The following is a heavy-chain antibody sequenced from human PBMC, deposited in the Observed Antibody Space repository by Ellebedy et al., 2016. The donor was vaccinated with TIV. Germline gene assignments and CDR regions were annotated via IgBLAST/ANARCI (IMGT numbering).Heavy chain of an antibody. D-gene: IGHD4-17*01. J-gene: IGHJ4*02. CDR3: ARDTIYGDPHFDY. V-gene: IGHV3-21*01. CDR1: GFTFSSYS. Sequence: GGSLRLSXAASGFTFSSYSMNWVRQAPGKGLEWVSSISSSSSYIYYADSVKGRFTISRDNAKNSLYLQMNSLRAEDTAVYYCARDTIYGDPHFDYWGQGTLVTVSS. CDR2: ISSSSSYI.